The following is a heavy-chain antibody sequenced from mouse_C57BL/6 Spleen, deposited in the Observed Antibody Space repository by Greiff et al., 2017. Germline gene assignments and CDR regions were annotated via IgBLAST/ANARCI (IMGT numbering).Heavy chain of an antibody. CDR2: INPNNGGT. CDR3: ARFDVYNYFDY. Sequence: VQLQQSGPELVKPGASVKISCKASGYTFTDYYMNWVQQSHGKSLEWIGDINPNNGGTSYNQKFKGKATLTVDKSSSTAYMELRSLTSEDSAVYYCARFDVYNYFDYWGQGTTLTVSS. V-gene: IGHV1-26*01. D-gene: IGHD2-1*01. CDR1: GYTFTDYY. J-gene: IGHJ2*01.